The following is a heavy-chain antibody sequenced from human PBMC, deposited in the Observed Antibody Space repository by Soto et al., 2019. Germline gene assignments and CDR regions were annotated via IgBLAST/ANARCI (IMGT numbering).Heavy chain of an antibody. Sequence: SETLSLTCTVSGGSISSGDYYWSWIRQPPGKGLEWIGYIYYSGSTYYNPSLKSRVTISVDTSKNQFSLKLSSVTAADTAVYYCARAIRRYGDYRRYFDYWGQGTLVTVSS. CDR3: ARAIRRYGDYRRYFDY. D-gene: IGHD4-17*01. CDR2: IYYSGST. J-gene: IGHJ4*02. V-gene: IGHV4-30-4*01. CDR1: GGSISSGDYY.